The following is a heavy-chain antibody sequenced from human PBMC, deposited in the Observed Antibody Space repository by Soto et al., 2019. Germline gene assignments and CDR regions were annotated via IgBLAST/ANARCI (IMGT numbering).Heavy chain of an antibody. CDR1: GYSFTIYC. V-gene: IGHV5-10-1*01. CDR3: ARHAPLVTAMPHFDY. J-gene: IGHJ4*02. D-gene: IGHD5-18*01. Sequence: PGASLKIAGERSGYSFTIYCISWVRQMPWKGLEWMGRIDPSDSYTNYSPSFQGHVTISADKSISTAYLQWSSLKASDTAMYYCARHAPLVTAMPHFDYWGQGTLFTVSS. CDR2: IDPSDSYT.